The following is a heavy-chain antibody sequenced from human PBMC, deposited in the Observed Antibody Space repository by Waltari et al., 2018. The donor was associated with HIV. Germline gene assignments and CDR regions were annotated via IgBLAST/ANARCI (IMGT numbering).Heavy chain of an antibody. Sequence: QVQLVKSGAEVKKPGASVTVSCTASGYTFTSYAMHWVRQAPGQRLEWMGWINAGNGNTKYSQKFQGRVTITRDTSASTAYMELSSLRSEDTAVYYCARGGSSSYYDYWGQGTLVTVSS. V-gene: IGHV1-3*01. CDR1: GYTFTSYA. D-gene: IGHD6-13*01. J-gene: IGHJ4*02. CDR2: INAGNGNT. CDR3: ARGGSSSYYDY.